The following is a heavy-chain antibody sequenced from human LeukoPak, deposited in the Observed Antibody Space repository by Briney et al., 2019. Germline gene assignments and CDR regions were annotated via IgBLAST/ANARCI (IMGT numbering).Heavy chain of an antibody. CDR2: INPSGGST. CDR1: GYTFTSYY. CDR3: ARDIVVVPAAISGADY. Sequence: GASVKVSCKASGYTFTSYYMHWVRQAPGQGLEWMGIINPSGGSTSYAQKFQGRVTMTRDTSTSTVYMELSSLRSEDTAVYYCARDIVVVPAAISGADYWGQGTLVTVSS. V-gene: IGHV1-46*01. D-gene: IGHD2-2*01. J-gene: IGHJ4*02.